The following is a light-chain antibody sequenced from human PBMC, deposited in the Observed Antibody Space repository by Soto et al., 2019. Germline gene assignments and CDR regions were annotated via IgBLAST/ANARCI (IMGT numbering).Light chain of an antibody. CDR2: AS. CDR1: QSVSDSY. CDR3: HHYGTSAL. J-gene: IGKJ3*01. Sequence: EIVLTQSPGTLSLSPGERATLSCRASQSVSDSYLAWYQQKPGQAPSLLIYASSRATGIPDRFSGSGSGTDFTLTISRLEPEDFAVYYCHHYGTSALFGPGTKVDIK. V-gene: IGKV3-20*01.